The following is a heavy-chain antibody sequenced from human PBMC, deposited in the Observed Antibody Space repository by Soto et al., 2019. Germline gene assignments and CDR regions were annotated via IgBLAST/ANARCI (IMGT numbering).Heavy chain of an antibody. D-gene: IGHD5-12*01. CDR3: ARAIKGLPPSAFDI. Sequence: ASVKVSCKASGYTFSNYDINWVRQATGQGLEWMGWLNPNTDKTGSAQKFQGRVTMTRNTSISTAYLELSGLRSDDTAVYYCARAIKGLPPSAFDIWGQGTRVTVSS. CDR1: GYTFSNYD. CDR2: LNPNTDKT. V-gene: IGHV1-8*01. J-gene: IGHJ3*02.